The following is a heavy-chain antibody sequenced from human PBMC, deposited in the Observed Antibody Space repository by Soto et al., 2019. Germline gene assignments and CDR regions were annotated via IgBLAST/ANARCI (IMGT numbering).Heavy chain of an antibody. J-gene: IGHJ4*02. CDR3: AREYHVMLSGYYIDY. D-gene: IGHD3-9*01. V-gene: IGHV4-38-2*02. CDR2: IYHSGST. CDR1: GYSISSGYY. Sequence: PSETLSLTCAVSGYSISSGYYWGWIRQPPGKGLEWIGSIYHSGSTYYNPSLKSRVTISVDTSKNQFSLMLSSVTAADTAVYYCAREYHVMLSGYYIDYWGEGTLVTVSS.